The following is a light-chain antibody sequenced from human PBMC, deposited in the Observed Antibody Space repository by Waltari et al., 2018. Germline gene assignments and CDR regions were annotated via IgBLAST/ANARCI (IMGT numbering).Light chain of an antibody. J-gene: IGKJ4*01. Sequence: DIRLTQSPSSLSASVGDRVTITCRASQNINNLLNWYQHRPGKAPNLLIYAASTLHTGVPSMFSGSGSGRDFTLTISSLQPEDSATYYCQQSYTSVSLTFGGGTRVQIK. CDR2: AAS. CDR1: QNINNL. V-gene: IGKV1-39*01. CDR3: QQSYTSVSLT.